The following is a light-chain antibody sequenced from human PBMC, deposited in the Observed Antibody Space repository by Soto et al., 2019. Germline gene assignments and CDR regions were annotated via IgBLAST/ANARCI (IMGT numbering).Light chain of an antibody. Sequence: DIQMTQSPSSLSASVGDRVTITCQASQDISNYLNWYRQKPGKAPELLIYAASSLHSGVPSRFSGSGSGTEFTLTISSLQSEDFAVYYCQQYNNWPPLTFGGGTKVDIK. CDR1: QDISNY. J-gene: IGKJ4*01. CDR3: QQYNNWPPLT. V-gene: IGKV1-33*01. CDR2: AAS.